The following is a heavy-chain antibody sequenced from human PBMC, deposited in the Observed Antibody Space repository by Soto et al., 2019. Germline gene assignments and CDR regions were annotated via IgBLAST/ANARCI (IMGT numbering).Heavy chain of an antibody. CDR2: ISAYNGNT. CDR1: GYTFTSYG. Sequence: GASVKVSCKASGYTFTSYGISWVRQAPGQGLEWMGWISAYNGNTNYAQKLQGRVTMTTDTSTSTAYMELRSLRSDDTAVYYCARDVGYDILTGNDYWGQGTLVTVSS. D-gene: IGHD3-9*01. CDR3: ARDVGYDILTGNDY. J-gene: IGHJ4*02. V-gene: IGHV1-18*01.